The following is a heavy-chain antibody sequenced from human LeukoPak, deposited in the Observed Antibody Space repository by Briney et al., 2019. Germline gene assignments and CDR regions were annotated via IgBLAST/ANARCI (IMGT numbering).Heavy chain of an antibody. CDR1: GFSVSNNY. D-gene: IGHD3-10*01. J-gene: IGHJ3*02. CDR2: IYSGGST. V-gene: IGHV3-66*02. Sequence: PGGSLRLSCAASGFSVSNNYMSWVRQAPGKGLEWVSIIYSGGSTNYADSVKGRFTISRDNSKNTLYLQMNSLRAEDTAVYYCARDRKWFGELINAFDIWGQGTMVTVSS. CDR3: ARDRKWFGELINAFDI.